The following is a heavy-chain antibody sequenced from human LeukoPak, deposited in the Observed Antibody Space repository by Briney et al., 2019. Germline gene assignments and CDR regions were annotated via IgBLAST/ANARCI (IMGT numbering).Heavy chain of an antibody. J-gene: IGHJ3*02. CDR1: GFTFSSYA. D-gene: IGHD3-22*01. CDR3: ARDRGLTYYYDSSGYPDAFDI. Sequence: GGSLRLSCAASGFTFSSYAMSWVRQAPGKGLEWVSAISGSGGSTYYADSVKGRFTISRDNSKNTLYLQMNSLRAEDTAVYYCARDRGLTYYYDSSGYPDAFDIWGQGTMVTVSS. V-gene: IGHV3-23*01. CDR2: ISGSGGST.